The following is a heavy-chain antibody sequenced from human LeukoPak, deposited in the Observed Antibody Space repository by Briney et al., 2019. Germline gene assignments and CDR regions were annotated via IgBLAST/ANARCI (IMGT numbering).Heavy chain of an antibody. CDR3: ARVPNGYYYYYMDV. CDR2: IYYSGST. V-gene: IGHV4-61*01. CDR1: GYSISSGYY. D-gene: IGHD1-1*01. Sequence: TSETLSLTCTVSGYSISSGYYWGWIRQPPGKGLEWIGYIYYSGSTNYNPSLKSRVTISVDTSKNQFSLKLSSVTAADTAVYYCARVPNGYYYYYMDVWGKGTTVTISS. J-gene: IGHJ6*03.